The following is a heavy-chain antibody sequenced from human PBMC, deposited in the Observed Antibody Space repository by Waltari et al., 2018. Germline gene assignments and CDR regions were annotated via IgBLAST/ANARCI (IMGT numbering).Heavy chain of an antibody. D-gene: IGHD3-3*01. V-gene: IGHV3-7*01. Sequence: EVQLVESGGGLVQHGGSLRLSCAGSGFTFSGNWMAWVRQAPGKGLEWVANIKEVGRKKNYVDSVEGRFTISIDNAKTSLYLQMNSLRAEDTALYYCVRHGFWNFDFWGQGTLVTVSS. CDR3: VRHGFWNFDF. CDR2: IKEVGRKK. J-gene: IGHJ4*02. CDR1: GFTFSGNW.